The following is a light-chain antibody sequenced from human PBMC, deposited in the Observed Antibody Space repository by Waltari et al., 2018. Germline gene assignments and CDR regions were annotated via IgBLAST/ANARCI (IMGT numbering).Light chain of an antibody. J-gene: IGKJ5*01. CDR2: AAS. CDR1: QSISSY. CDR3: QQSYSTPPIT. Sequence: DIQMTQSPSSLSASVGDRVTITCRASQSISSYLNWYQQKPGKAPKLLIYAASSLQRGVPSRFSGSGSGTDFTLTISSLQPDDFATYYCQQSYSTPPITFGQGTRLEIK. V-gene: IGKV1-39*01.